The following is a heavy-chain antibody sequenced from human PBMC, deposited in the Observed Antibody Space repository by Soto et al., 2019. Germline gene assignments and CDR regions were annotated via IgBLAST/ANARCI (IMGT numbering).Heavy chain of an antibody. CDR2: IRSFDYRT. D-gene: IGHD6-19*01. J-gene: IGHJ4*02. CDR3: AKDVESGWYEAFDY. CDR1: GFAFSQYG. V-gene: IGHV3-23*01. Sequence: GGSLRVSCTASGFAFSQYGMSWVRQAPGKGLEWVSSIRSFDYRTNYADSVKGRFTISRDNSKSTLSLQMNSLRAEDTAVYYCAKDVESGWYEAFDYWGPGTLVTVSS.